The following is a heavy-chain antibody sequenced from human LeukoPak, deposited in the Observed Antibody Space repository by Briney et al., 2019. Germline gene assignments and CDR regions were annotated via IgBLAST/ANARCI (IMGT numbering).Heavy chain of an antibody. J-gene: IGHJ5*02. CDR1: GYTFTGYY. CDR2: INPNSGGT. D-gene: IGHD2-2*01. Sequence: PPVKVSCKASGYTFTGYYMHLVRQAHGQGLEWMGWINPNSGGTNYAQKFQGRVTMTRDTSISTAYMELSRMRSDDTAAYYCARDTYQLLDKWFDPWGQGTLVTVSS. V-gene: IGHV1-2*02. CDR3: ARDTYQLLDKWFDP.